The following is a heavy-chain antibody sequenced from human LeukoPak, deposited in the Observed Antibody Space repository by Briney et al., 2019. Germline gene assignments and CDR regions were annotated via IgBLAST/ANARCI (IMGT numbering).Heavy chain of an antibody. CDR3: ARVGAVVGTLTDY. J-gene: IGHJ4*02. Sequence: ASVKVSCKAPGYTFTSYRIRWLRQAPGQGLEWMGWISAYNGNRTYAQKLQGRVTMTTDTATSTAYMELRSPRPDDTAVYYCARVGAVVGTLTDYWGQGGMVTVSS. D-gene: IGHD6-19*01. V-gene: IGHV1-18*01. CDR1: GYTFTSYR. CDR2: ISAYNGNR.